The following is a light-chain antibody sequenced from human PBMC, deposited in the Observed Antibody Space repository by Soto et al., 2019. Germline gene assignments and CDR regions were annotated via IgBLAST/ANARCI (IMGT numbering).Light chain of an antibody. CDR2: GAS. Sequence: EIVLTQSPGTLSLSPGERATLSCRASQSVSNNYLAWHQQKPGQAPRLLIYGASNRATGIPDRLSGSGSGTDFTLTISRLEPEDFAVYYCQQYGSSGTFGQGTKVDIK. J-gene: IGKJ1*01. CDR1: QSVSNNY. CDR3: QQYGSSGT. V-gene: IGKV3-20*01.